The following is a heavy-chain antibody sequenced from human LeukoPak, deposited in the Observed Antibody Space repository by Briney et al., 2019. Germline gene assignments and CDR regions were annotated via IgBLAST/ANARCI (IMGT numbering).Heavy chain of an antibody. D-gene: IGHD6-13*01. Sequence: GASVKVSCKASGYTFTGYYMHWVRQAPGQGLEWMGWISAYNGNTNYAQKLQGRVTMTTDTSTSTAYMELRSLRSDDTAVYYCARGLDFGQQLVPDYYYMDVWGKGTTVTVSS. V-gene: IGHV1-18*04. CDR3: ARGLDFGQQLVPDYYYMDV. J-gene: IGHJ6*03. CDR1: GYTFTGYY. CDR2: ISAYNGNT.